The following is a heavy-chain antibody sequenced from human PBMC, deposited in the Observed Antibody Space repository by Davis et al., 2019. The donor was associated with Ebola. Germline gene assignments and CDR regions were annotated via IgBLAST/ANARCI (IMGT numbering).Heavy chain of an antibody. CDR2: IYYSGST. J-gene: IGHJ3*02. V-gene: IGHV4-61*08. CDR3: ARAGDPYQQYCGGDCYSDAFDI. Sequence: PGGSLRLSCTVSGGSVSSGDYYWNWIRQPPGKGLEWVGYIYYSGSTNYNPSLKSRVTISVDTSKNQFSLKLSSVTAADTAVYYCARAGDPYQQYCGGDCYSDAFDIWGQGTMVTVSS. D-gene: IGHD2-21*02. CDR1: GGSVSSGDYY.